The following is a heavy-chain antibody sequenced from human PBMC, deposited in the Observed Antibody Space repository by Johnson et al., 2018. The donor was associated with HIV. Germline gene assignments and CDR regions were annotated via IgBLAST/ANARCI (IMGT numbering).Heavy chain of an antibody. CDR3: ARETNYYDSSGGLVLDI. Sequence: QVQLVESGGGVVQPGRSLRLSCAASGFTFSSYAIPWVRQATGKGLEWVAVISYDGSTEYYAASVKGRFTISRDNSKNALYLQMNSRRAEDTALYYCARETNYYDSSGGLVLDIWGQGTMVTVSS. J-gene: IGHJ3*02. CDR2: ISYDGSTE. D-gene: IGHD3-22*01. CDR1: GFTFSSYA. V-gene: IGHV3-30*04.